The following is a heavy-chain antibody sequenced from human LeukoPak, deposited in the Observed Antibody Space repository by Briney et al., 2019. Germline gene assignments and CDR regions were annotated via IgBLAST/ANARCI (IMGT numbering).Heavy chain of an antibody. CDR3: ARDEIGVTTRGNYYSYMDV. CDR1: GFNVSNNY. J-gene: IGHJ6*03. Sequence: GGSLRLSCAASGFNVSNNYMSWVRQAPGKGLEWVSSISSSSSYIFYADSVKGRFTISRDNAKNSLYLQMNSLRAEDTTVYFCARDEIGVTTRGNYYSYMDVWGKGTTVTISS. D-gene: IGHD5-12*01. CDR2: ISSSSSYI. V-gene: IGHV3-21*01.